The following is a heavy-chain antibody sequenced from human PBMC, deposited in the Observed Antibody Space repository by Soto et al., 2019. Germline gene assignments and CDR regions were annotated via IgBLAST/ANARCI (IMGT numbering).Heavy chain of an antibody. CDR2: LIPMFGTT. CDR1: GGTFSSYS. V-gene: IGHV1-69*18. Sequence: QVQLVQSGAEVKTPGSSVKVSCKASGGTFSSYSINWVRQAPGQGLEWMGRLIPMFGTTDYSQRFQGRVTFTADESTSTASMEVTNLTSEDTAVYYCARAVVLTFTRFYDMAVWGQGTTVTVSS. CDR3: ARAVVLTFTRFYDMAV. J-gene: IGHJ6*02. D-gene: IGHD3-9*01.